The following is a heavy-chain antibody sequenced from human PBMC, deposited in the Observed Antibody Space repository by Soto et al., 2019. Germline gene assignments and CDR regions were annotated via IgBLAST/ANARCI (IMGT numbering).Heavy chain of an antibody. J-gene: IGHJ6*03. Sequence: PGESLKISCKGSGYSFTNYWIGWVRQMPGKGLEWMGIIYPGDSSTRYSPSFQGQVTFSADKSITTAYLQWSSLKASDTAMYYCARLYTSGSPIPSYYYMDVWAKGTTVTVSS. D-gene: IGHD5-18*01. V-gene: IGHV5-51*01. CDR1: GYSFTNYW. CDR3: ARLYTSGSPIPSYYYMDV. CDR2: IYPGDSST.